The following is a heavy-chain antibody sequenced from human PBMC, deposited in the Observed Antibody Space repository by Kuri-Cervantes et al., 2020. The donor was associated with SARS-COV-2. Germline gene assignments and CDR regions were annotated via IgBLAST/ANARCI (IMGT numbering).Heavy chain of an antibody. V-gene: IGHV3-23*01. CDR2: ISGSGGST. Sequence: GESLKISCAAAGFTFSSYAMSWVRQAPGKGLEWVSAISGSGGSTYYADSVKSRFTISRDNSKNTLYLQMNSLRAEDTAVYYCAREGSSTSLYYYYYYGMDVWGQGTTVAVSS. CDR1: GFTFSSYA. CDR3: AREGSSTSLYYYYYYGMDV. J-gene: IGHJ6*02. D-gene: IGHD2-2*01.